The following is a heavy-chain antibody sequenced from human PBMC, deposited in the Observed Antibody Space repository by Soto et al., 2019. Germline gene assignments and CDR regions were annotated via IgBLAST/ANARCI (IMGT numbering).Heavy chain of an antibody. CDR3: ARSVLWLSYFDY. D-gene: IGHD3-22*01. CDR1: GFTFSSYA. J-gene: IGHJ4*02. Sequence: ESGGGVVQPGRSLRLSCAASGFTFSSYAMHWVRQAPGKGLEWVAVISYDGSNKYYADSVKGRFTISRDNSKNTLYLQMNSLRAEDTAVYYCARSVLWLSYFDYWGQGTLVTVSS. V-gene: IGHV3-30-3*01. CDR2: ISYDGSNK.